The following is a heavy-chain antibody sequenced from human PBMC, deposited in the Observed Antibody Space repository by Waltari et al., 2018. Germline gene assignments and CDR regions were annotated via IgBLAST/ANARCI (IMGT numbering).Heavy chain of an antibody. J-gene: IGHJ6*03. CDR1: GGSISSGDYY. V-gene: IGHV4-30-4*08. D-gene: IGHD3-3*01. CDR3: ASQRGWSGYYYYMDV. Sequence: QVQLQESGPGLVKPSQTLSLTCTVSGGSISSGDYYWSWIRQPPGKGLEWIGYIYYSGGTYYKPSLKSRVTISGDTSKNQFSLKLSSVTAADTAVYYCASQRGWSGYYYYMDVWGKGTTVTVSS. CDR2: IYYSGGT.